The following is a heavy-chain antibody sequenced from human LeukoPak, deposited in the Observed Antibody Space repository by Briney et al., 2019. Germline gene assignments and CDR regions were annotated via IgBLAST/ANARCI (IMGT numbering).Heavy chain of an antibody. CDR3: ARGRDAGYSSGWCDY. Sequence: SETLSLTCAVYGGSFSGYYWSWIRQPPGKGLEWIGEINHSGSTNYNPSLKSRVTISVDTSKNQFSLKLSSVTAADTAVYYCARGRDAGYSSGWCDYWGQGTLVTVSS. J-gene: IGHJ4*02. V-gene: IGHV4-34*01. CDR1: GGSFSGYY. CDR2: INHSGST. D-gene: IGHD6-19*01.